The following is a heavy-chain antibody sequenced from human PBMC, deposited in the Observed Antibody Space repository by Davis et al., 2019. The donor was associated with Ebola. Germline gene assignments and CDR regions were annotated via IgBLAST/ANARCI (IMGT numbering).Heavy chain of an antibody. Sequence: PGGSLRLSCAASGFTFSSYEMNWVRQAPGKGLEWVSYISSSGSTIYYADSVKGRFTISRDNAKNSLYLQMNSLRAEDTAVYYCARRRIVVVVAANDAFDIWGQGTMVTVSS. D-gene: IGHD2-15*01. V-gene: IGHV3-48*03. CDR3: ARRRIVVVVAANDAFDI. J-gene: IGHJ3*02. CDR1: GFTFSSYE. CDR2: ISSSGSTI.